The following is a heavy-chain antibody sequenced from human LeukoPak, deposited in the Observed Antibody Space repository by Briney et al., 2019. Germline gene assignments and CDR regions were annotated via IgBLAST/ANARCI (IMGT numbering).Heavy chain of an antibody. Sequence: GASVKVSFKASGYTFTIYYMHWVRQAPGQGLEWMGVINPSGGSTSYAQKFQGRVTMTRDTSTSTVYMELSSLRSEDPAVYSGARVGFDWKGMDVWGQGTTVTVSS. CDR1: GYTFTIYY. CDR3: ARVGFDWKGMDV. V-gene: IGHV1-46*01. CDR2: INPSGGST. D-gene: IGHD3-9*01. J-gene: IGHJ6*02.